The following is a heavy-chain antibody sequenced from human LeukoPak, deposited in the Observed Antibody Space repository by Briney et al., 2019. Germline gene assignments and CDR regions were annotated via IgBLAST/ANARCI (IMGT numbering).Heavy chain of an antibody. D-gene: IGHD6-13*01. V-gene: IGHV3-9*01. CDR3: AKDNTGSSWYNYYYGMDV. Sequence: GRSLRLSCAASGFTFDDYAMHWARQAPGKGLEWVSGIRWNSGSTGYENSVKGRFTISRDNAKNSLYLQMNSLRAEDTALYYCAKDNTGSSWYNYYYGMDVWGQGTKVTVSS. J-gene: IGHJ6*02. CDR2: IRWNSGST. CDR1: GFTFDDYA.